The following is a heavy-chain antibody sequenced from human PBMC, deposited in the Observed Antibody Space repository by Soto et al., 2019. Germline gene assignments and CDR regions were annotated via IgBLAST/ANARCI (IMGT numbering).Heavy chain of an antibody. D-gene: IGHD3-22*01. J-gene: IGHJ4*02. CDR3: ANDYYDSSGYYDY. V-gene: IGHV3-9*01. CDR1: GFTFDDYA. Sequence: GGSLRLSCAASGFTFDDYAMHWVRQAPGKGLEWVSGISWNSGSIGYADSVKGRFTISRDNAKNSLYLQMNSLRAEDTALYYCANDYYDSSGYYDYWGQGTLVTVSS. CDR2: ISWNSGSI.